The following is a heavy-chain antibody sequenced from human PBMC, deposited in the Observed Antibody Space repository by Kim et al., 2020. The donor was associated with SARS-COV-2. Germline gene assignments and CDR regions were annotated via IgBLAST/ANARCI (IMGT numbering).Heavy chain of an antibody. D-gene: IGHD2-15*01. CDR3: ARVSGREDCSGGSCYGFEGWFDP. Sequence: ASVKVSCKASGYTFTSYDINWVRQATGQGLEWMGWMNPNSGNTGYAQKFQGRVTMTRNTSISTAYMELSSLRSEDTAVYYCARVSGREDCSGGSCYGFEGWFDPWGQGTLVTVSS. CDR2: MNPNSGNT. J-gene: IGHJ5*02. CDR1: GYTFTSYD. V-gene: IGHV1-8*01.